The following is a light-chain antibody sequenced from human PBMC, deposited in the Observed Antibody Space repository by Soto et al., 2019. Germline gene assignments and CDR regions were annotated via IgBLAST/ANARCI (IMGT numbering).Light chain of an antibody. V-gene: IGLV2-8*01. CDR3: SSYAGSNNVVV. Sequence: QSALTQPPSASGSPGQSVTIPCTGTSSDVGGYNYVSWYQQHPGKAPKLMIYEVSKRPSGVPDRFSGSKSGNTASLTVSGLQAEDEADYYCSSYAGSNNVVVFGGGTKLTVL. CDR1: SSDVGGYNY. J-gene: IGLJ2*01. CDR2: EVS.